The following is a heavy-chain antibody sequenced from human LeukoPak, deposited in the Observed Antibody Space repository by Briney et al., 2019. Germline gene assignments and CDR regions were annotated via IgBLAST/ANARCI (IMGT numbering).Heavy chain of an antibody. V-gene: IGHV5-51*01. Sequence: GESLKISCKGSGYTFTSYWIGWVRQMPGKGLEWMGIIYPGDSDTRYRPSFQGQVTISADKSISAAYLQWSSLKASDTAMYYCALYFDTYYFDYWGQGTLVTVSS. CDR2: IYPGDSDT. J-gene: IGHJ4*02. D-gene: IGHD2-2*02. CDR1: GYTFTSYW. CDR3: ALYFDTYYFDY.